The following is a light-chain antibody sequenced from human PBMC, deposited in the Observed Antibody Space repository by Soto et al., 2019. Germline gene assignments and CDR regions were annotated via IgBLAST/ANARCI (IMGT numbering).Light chain of an antibody. V-gene: IGKV1-9*01. CDR2: GAT. CDR3: QQLTSYVT. J-gene: IGKJ5*01. Sequence: IQLTQSPSSLSASVGDRVTITCRASQGISNYLAWYQQKPGKTPRLLIYGATTLQSGVPSRFSGSGSGTDFAITISSLQPEDFATYYCQQLTSYVTFGHGTRLEIK. CDR1: QGISNY.